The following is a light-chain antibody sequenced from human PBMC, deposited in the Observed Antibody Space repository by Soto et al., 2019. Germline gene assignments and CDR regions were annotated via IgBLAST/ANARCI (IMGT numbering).Light chain of an antibody. CDR2: GAS. CDR1: QSVGSSF. V-gene: IGKV3-20*01. Sequence: ESVWTQSPGTLPLSPGGRATLSCRASQSVGSSFLAWYQQKPGPAPRLLIYGASSRATGIPDRFSGSGSGTDFTLTISRLEPEDFAVYYCQQYGRAPLTFGGGTKVEIK. J-gene: IGKJ4*01. CDR3: QQYGRAPLT.